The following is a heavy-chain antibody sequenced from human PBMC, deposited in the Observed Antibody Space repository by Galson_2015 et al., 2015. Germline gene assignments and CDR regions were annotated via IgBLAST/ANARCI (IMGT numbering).Heavy chain of an antibody. Sequence: PALVKPTQTLTLTCTFSGFSFTTSGVGVGWIRQPPGKALEWLAITYWNDDRRYSPSLRSRLTITKDSSTNQVVLTMTNMDPVDTATYYRTYRQSFYGVYADYWGQGTLVTVSS. CDR1: GFSFTTSGVG. D-gene: IGHD4-17*01. CDR3: TYRQSFYGVYADY. J-gene: IGHJ4*02. CDR2: TYWNDDR. V-gene: IGHV2-5*01.